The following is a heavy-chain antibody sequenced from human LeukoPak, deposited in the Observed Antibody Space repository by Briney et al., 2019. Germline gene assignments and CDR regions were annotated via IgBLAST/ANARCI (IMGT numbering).Heavy chain of an antibody. CDR1: VGSISSDY. D-gene: IGHD3-3*01. V-gene: IGHV4-59*08. J-gene: IGHJ4*02. CDR3: ARHSPRFLEYLDY. CDR2: CHCSGST. Sequence: PSETLSLTCTVSVGSISSDYWSWIPQSPGKGLEWIGYCHCSGSTNSNPASNGLVTFSVDSPRNQYSLKLTSVTAADTAVYYCARHSPRFLEYLDYWGQGTLVAVSS.